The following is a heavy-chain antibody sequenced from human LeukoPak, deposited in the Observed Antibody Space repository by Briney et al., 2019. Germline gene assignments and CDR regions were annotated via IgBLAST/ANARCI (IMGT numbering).Heavy chain of an antibody. CDR2: ISGSGGST. CDR3: AKSPGGGIAATFYYFDY. Sequence: GGSLRLSCAASGFTFSSYAMSWVRQAPGKGLEWVSAISGSGGSTYYADSVKGRFTISRDNSKNTLYLQMNSLRAEDTAVYYCAKSPGGGIAATFYYFDYWGQGTLVTVSS. D-gene: IGHD6-13*01. V-gene: IGHV3-23*01. J-gene: IGHJ4*02. CDR1: GFTFSSYA.